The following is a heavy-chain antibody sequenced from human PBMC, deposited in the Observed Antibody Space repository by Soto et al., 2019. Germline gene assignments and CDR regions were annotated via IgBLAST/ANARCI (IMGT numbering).Heavy chain of an antibody. D-gene: IGHD4-4*01. Sequence: SETLSLTCTVSGGSISSYYWSWIRQPPGKGLEWIGYIYYSGSTNYNPSLKSRVTISVDTSKNQFSLKLGSVTAADTAVYYCAREVGYSNYYNWFDPWGQGTLVTVS. V-gene: IGHV4-59*01. CDR3: AREVGYSNYYNWFDP. CDR1: GGSISSYY. J-gene: IGHJ5*02. CDR2: IYYSGST.